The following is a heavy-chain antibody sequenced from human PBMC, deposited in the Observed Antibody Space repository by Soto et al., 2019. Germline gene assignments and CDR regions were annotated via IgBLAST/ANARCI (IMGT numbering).Heavy chain of an antibody. CDR1: GGSISSSNW. J-gene: IGHJ6*02. CDR2: IYHSGST. Sequence: PSETLSLTCAVSGGSISSSNWWSRVRQPPGKGLEWIGEIYHSGSTNYNPSLKSRVTISVDKSKNQFSLKLSSVTAADTAVYYCARSDVDIVATTNYYYYGMDVWGQGTAVTVSS. CDR3: ARSDVDIVATTNYYYYGMDV. D-gene: IGHD5-12*01. V-gene: IGHV4-4*02.